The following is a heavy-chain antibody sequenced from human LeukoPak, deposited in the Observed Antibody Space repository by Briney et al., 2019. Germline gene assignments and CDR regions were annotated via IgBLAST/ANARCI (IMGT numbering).Heavy chain of an antibody. CDR2: IYYSGST. D-gene: IGHD3-3*01. CDR1: GASIISYY. J-gene: IGHJ3*02. V-gene: IGHV4-59*01. CDR3: ARVSRDNSYYDFWKAFDI. Sequence: SETLSLTCTVSGASIISYYWSWIRQPPGKGLEWIGYIYYSGSTNYNPSLKSRVTISVDTSKNQFSLKLSSVTAADTAVYYCARVSRDNSYYDFWKAFDIWGQGTMVTVSS.